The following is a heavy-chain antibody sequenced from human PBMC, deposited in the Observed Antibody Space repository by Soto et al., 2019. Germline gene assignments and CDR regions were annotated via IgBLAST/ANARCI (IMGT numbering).Heavy chain of an antibody. Sequence: SETLSLTCTFSGDSVTSYYWSWIRQSPGKGLEWIGYMHYSGFSHYNPSLKSRLTMSVDRSKNQFTLNLTSVTAADTAVYYCARSPVAGTWFDPWGQGTLVTVSS. D-gene: IGHD6-19*01. CDR2: MHYSGFS. V-gene: IGHV4-59*02. CDR3: ARSPVAGTWFDP. J-gene: IGHJ5*02. CDR1: GDSVTSYY.